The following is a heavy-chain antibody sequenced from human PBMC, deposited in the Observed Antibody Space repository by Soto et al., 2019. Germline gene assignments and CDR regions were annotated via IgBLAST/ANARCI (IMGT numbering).Heavy chain of an antibody. CDR3: ARAKVAAAGGVDY. CDR2: IIPILGIA. Sequence: QVQLVQSGAEVKKPGSSVKVSCKASGGTFSSYTISWVRQAPGQGLEWMGRIIPILGIANYAQKFQGRVTITADKSTGTGSRELSSLGSEDTAVYYCARAKVAAAGGVDYWGQGTLVTVSS. D-gene: IGHD6-13*01. J-gene: IGHJ4*02. CDR1: GGTFSSYT. V-gene: IGHV1-69*02.